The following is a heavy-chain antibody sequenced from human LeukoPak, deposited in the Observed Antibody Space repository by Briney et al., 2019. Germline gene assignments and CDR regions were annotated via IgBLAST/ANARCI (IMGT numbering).Heavy chain of an antibody. CDR2: IYYSGST. J-gene: IGHJ4*02. CDR3: ARQGIQQWLVTAFDY. CDR1: GGSISSSSYY. D-gene: IGHD6-19*01. Sequence: PSETLSLTCTVSGGSISSSSYYWGWIRQPPGKGLEWIGSIYYSGSTYYNPSLKSRVTISVDTSKNQFSLKLSSVTAADTAVYYCARQGIQQWLVTAFDYWGQGTLVTVSS. V-gene: IGHV4-39*01.